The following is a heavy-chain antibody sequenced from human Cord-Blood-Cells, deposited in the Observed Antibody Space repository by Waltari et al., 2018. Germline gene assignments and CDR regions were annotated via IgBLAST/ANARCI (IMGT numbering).Heavy chain of an antibody. CDR2: IYYSGST. V-gene: IGHV4-59*01. J-gene: IGHJ5*02. Sequence: QVQLQESGPGLVKPSETLSLTCTVSGGSISSYYWSWIRQPPGKGLEWIGYIYYSGSTNYNPSLKSRVTISVDTSKNQFSLKLSSVTAADTAVYYCARSQLVRNVNWFDPWGQGTLVTVSS. CDR3: ARSQLVRNVNWFDP. D-gene: IGHD6-6*01. CDR1: GGSISSYY.